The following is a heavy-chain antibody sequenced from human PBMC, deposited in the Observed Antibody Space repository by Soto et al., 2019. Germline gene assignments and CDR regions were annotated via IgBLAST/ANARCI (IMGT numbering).Heavy chain of an antibody. CDR2: LSGSGGST. CDR3: AQTGPYSSSWYRAVGVADYGMDV. CDR1: GFTFSSYA. Sequence: EVQLLESGGGLVQPGGSLRLSCAASGFTFSSYAMSWVRQAPGKGLEWVPALSGSGGSTYYADSVKGRFTISRDNSKNTQYLQMNSLRAEDTAVYYCAQTGPYSSSWYRAVGVADYGMDVWGQGTTVTVSS. J-gene: IGHJ6*02. D-gene: IGHD6-13*01. V-gene: IGHV3-23*01.